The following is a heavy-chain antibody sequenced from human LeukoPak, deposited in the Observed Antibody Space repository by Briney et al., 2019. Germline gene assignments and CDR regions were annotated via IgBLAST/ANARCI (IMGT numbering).Heavy chain of an antibody. D-gene: IGHD4-11*01. CDR3: ARDDSSLAPFDY. J-gene: IGHJ4*02. CDR2: IWYDGSNK. CDR1: GFTFSDYY. Sequence: GGSLRLSCAASGFTFSDYYMSWIRQAPGKGLEWVSVIWYDGSNKYYADSVKGRFTISRDNSKNTLYLQMNSLKVEDTAVYYCARDDSSLAPFDYWGQGTLVTVSS. V-gene: IGHV3-33*08.